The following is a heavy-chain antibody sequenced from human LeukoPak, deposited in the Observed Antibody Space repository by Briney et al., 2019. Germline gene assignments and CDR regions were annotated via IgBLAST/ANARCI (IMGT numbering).Heavy chain of an antibody. Sequence: SQTLSLTCTASGNSISSGDYYWSWIRQPAGKGLEWIGRIYTSGSTTYNPSLKSRVTISGDTSENQFSLRLSSVTAADTAVYYCARKGDIVATIDYWGQGTLVTVSS. CDR3: ARKGDIVATIDY. D-gene: IGHD5-12*01. CDR2: IYTSGST. CDR1: GNSISSGDYY. J-gene: IGHJ4*02. V-gene: IGHV4-61*02.